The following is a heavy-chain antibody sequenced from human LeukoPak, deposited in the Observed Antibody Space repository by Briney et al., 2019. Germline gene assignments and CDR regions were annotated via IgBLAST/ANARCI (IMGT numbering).Heavy chain of an antibody. Sequence: GGSLRLSCAASGFTVSSNYMSWVRQAPGKGLEWVSVIYSGGSTYYADSVKGRCTISRDNSKNTLYLQMNSLRAEDTAVYYCAREAGIAAAGKYYYGMDVWGKGTTVTVSS. CDR3: AREAGIAAAGKYYYGMDV. J-gene: IGHJ6*04. V-gene: IGHV3-53*01. CDR1: GFTVSSNY. CDR2: IYSGGST. D-gene: IGHD6-13*01.